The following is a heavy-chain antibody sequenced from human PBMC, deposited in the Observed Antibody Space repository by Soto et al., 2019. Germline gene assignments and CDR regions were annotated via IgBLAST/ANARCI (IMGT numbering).Heavy chain of an antibody. Sequence: PGGSLRLSCAASGFTFSSYSMHWVRQAPGQGLVWVSHIHSDGSSTTYADSVKGRFTISRDNAKNSLYLHMNSLRAEDTAVYYCARDHYGSGNYYFDYWGQGTLVTVSS. J-gene: IGHJ4*02. CDR3: ARDHYGSGNYYFDY. D-gene: IGHD3-10*01. CDR1: GFTFSSYS. CDR2: IHSDGSST. V-gene: IGHV3-74*01.